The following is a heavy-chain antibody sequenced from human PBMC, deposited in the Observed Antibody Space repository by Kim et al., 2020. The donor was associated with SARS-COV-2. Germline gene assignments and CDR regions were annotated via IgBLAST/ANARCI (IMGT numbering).Heavy chain of an antibody. J-gene: IGHJ2*01. Sequence: GGSLRLSCAASGFTFSSYAMSWVRQAPGKGLEWVSAISGSGGSTYYADSVKGRFTISRDNSKNTLYLQMNSLRAEDTAVYYCAKDPSVNWGLANPLYWYFDLWGRGTLVTVSS. V-gene: IGHV3-23*01. CDR1: GFTFSSYA. D-gene: IGHD7-27*01. CDR2: ISGSGGST. CDR3: AKDPSVNWGLANPLYWYFDL.